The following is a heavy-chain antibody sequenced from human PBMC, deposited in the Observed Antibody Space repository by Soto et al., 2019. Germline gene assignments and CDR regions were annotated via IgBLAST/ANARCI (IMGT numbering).Heavy chain of an antibody. D-gene: IGHD3-22*01. CDR3: ARGKGYYDSSGYTGPDAFDI. V-gene: IGHV1-8*01. CDR1: GYTFTSYD. CDR2: MNPNSGNT. J-gene: IGHJ3*02. Sequence: GASVKVSCKASGYTFTSYDINWVRQATGQGLEWMGWMNPNSGNTGYAQKFQGRVTMTRNTSISTAYMELSSLRSEDTAVYYCARGKGYYDSSGYTGPDAFDIWGQATMVTVSS.